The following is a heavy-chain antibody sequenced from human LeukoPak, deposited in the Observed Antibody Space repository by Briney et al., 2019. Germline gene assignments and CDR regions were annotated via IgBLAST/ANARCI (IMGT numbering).Heavy chain of an antibody. J-gene: IGHJ4*02. V-gene: IGHV3-23*01. CDR1: GFTFSSYG. CDR2: ISGSGGST. CDR3: AKARRLVANYYGSGSYYNQRGYYFDY. D-gene: IGHD3-10*01. Sequence: GGSLRLSCAASGFTFSSYGMSWVRQAPGKGLEWVSAISGSGGSTYYADSVKGRFTISRDNSKNTLYLQMNSLRAEDTAVYYCAKARRLVANYYGSGSYYNQRGYYFDYWGQGTLVTVSS.